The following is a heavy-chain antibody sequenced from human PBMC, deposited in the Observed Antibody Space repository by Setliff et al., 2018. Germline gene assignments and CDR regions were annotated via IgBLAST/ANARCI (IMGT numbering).Heavy chain of an antibody. J-gene: IGHJ4*02. V-gene: IGHV4-59*01. CDR2: VHYSGDS. Sequence: SETLFLTCTVSGDSMSSYYWSWIRQSPGKGLEWIGYVHYSGDSNYNPSLKSRVTMSVDTSKDQFSLNLRSVTAADTAVYYCARQPSSGSYYNPRPYYFDFWGQGTLVTVSS. CDR1: GDSMSSYY. D-gene: IGHD3-10*01. CDR3: ARQPSSGSYYNPRPYYFDF.